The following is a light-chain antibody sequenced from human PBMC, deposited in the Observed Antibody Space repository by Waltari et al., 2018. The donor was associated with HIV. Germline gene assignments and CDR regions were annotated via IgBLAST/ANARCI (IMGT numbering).Light chain of an antibody. CDR3: QQYYTLRST. CDR1: RTVLYNRNY. V-gene: IGKV4-1*01. CDR2: CAS. Sequence: DIVMTQSPDSLAVSLGARATVTCTSSRTVLYNRNYLAWYQQKPGQPPKVLIYCASTRAIGVPDRFSGSGSGTDFSLTISRVQADDVAIYYCQQYYTLRSTFGGGTKIEI. J-gene: IGKJ4*01.